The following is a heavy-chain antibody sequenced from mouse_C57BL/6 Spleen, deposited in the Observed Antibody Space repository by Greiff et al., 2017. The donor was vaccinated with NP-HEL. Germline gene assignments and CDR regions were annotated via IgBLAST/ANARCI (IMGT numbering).Heavy chain of an antibody. J-gene: IGHJ1*03. V-gene: IGHV1-5*01. CDR1: GYTFTSYW. D-gene: IGHD2-3*01. CDR3: TRSLYEYFDV. CDR2: IYPGNSDT. Sequence: EVQLQQSGTVLARPGASVKMSCKTSGYTFTSYWMHWVKQRPGQGLEWIGAIYPGNSDTSYNQKFKGKAKLTAVTSASTAYMELSSLTNEDSAVYYCTRSLYEYFDVWGTGTTVTVSS.